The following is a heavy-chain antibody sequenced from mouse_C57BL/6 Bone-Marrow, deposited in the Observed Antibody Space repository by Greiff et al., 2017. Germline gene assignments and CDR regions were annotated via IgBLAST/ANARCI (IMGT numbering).Heavy chain of an antibody. Sequence: VQLVESGPELVKPGASVKLSCTASGFTFTSYDINWVQQRPGQGLEWIGLIYPRDGSTKYTEKFKGKATLTVDTSSSTAYLELRSLTSDDSAVYYWARSPITPVAYFDYGGRGTTLTVSS. CDR3: ARSPITPVAYFDY. V-gene: IGHV1-85*01. J-gene: IGHJ2*01. D-gene: IGHD1-1*01. CDR2: IYPRDGST. CDR1: GFTFTSYD.